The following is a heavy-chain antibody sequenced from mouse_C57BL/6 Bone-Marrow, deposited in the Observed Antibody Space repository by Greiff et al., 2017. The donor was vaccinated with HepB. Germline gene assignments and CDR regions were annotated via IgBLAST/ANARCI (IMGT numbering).Heavy chain of an antibody. V-gene: IGHV14-4*01. CDR2: IDPENGDT. CDR1: GFNIKDDY. Sequence: EVQLQQSGAELVRPGASVKLSCTASGFNIKDDYMHWVKQRPEQGLEWIGWIDPENGDTEYASKFQGKATITADTSSNTAYLQLSSLTSEDTAVYYCTTVLRSWFAYWGQGTLVTVSA. CDR3: TTVLRSWFAY. D-gene: IGHD1-1*01. J-gene: IGHJ3*01.